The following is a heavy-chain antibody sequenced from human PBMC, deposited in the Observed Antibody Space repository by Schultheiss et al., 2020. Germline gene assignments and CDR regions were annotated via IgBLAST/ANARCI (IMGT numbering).Heavy chain of an antibody. D-gene: IGHD4-11*01. CDR1: GYTFTGYY. CDR3: AREATVTTTIDY. CDR2: INPNSGGT. J-gene: IGHJ4*02. V-gene: IGHV1-2*06. Sequence: GESLKISCKASGYTFTGYYMHWVRQAPGQGLEWMGRINPNSGGTNYAQKFQGRVTMTRDTSISTAYMELSRLRSDDTAVYYCAREATVTTTIDYWGQGTLVTVSS.